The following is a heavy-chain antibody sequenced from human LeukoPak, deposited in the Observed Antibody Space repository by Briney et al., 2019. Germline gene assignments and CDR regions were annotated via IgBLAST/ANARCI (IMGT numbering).Heavy chain of an antibody. D-gene: IGHD3-3*01. CDR3: AQIFDIWFDR. J-gene: IGHJ5*02. Sequence: ASVKVSCKASGYTFTSYGISGVRQAPGQGREGMGWISDYNGKTNYAQKLQGRVTMTTVTSTSTAYMELRSLRSDDTAVYYCAQIFDIWFDRWGQGTLVTVSS. V-gene: IGHV1-18*01. CDR2: ISDYNGKT. CDR1: GYTFTSYG.